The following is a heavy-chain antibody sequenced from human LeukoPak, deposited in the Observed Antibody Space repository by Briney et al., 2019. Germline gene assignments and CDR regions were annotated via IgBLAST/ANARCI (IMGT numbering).Heavy chain of an antibody. CDR2: ISSSGSTI. V-gene: IGHV3-11*04. CDR3: ARERGHYYDSSGYTN. Sequence: GGSLRLSCAASGFAFSDYYMSWIRQAPGKGLEWVSYISSSGSTIYYADSVKGRFTISRDNAKNSLYLQMNSLRAEDTAVYYCARERGHYYDSSGYTNWGQGTLVTVSS. J-gene: IGHJ4*02. D-gene: IGHD3-22*01. CDR1: GFAFSDYY.